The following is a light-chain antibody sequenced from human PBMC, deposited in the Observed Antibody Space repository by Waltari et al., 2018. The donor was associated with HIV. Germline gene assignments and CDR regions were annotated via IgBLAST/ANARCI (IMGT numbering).Light chain of an antibody. Sequence: DIVMTQSPASLAVSLGDRANIHCKSSPSVLYSSNNKNYLPWYQQKPGQPPKLLIYWASTRESGVPDRFSGSGSGTDFTLTISSLQAEDVAVYYCQQYYSTPYTFGQGTKLEIK. CDR2: WAS. V-gene: IGKV4-1*01. CDR1: PSVLYSSNNKNY. CDR3: QQYYSTPYT. J-gene: IGKJ2*01.